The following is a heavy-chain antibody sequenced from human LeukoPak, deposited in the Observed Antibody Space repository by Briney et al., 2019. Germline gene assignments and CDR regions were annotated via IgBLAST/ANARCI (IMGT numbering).Heavy chain of an antibody. J-gene: IGHJ4*02. V-gene: IGHV1-2*02. Sequence: ASVKVSCTASGYTFTGYYMHWVRQAPGQGLEWMGWINPNSGGTNYAQKFQGRVTMTRDTSISTAYMELSRLRSDDTAVYYCARASDSSGYSFIDYWGQGTLVTVSS. CDR2: INPNSGGT. CDR3: ARASDSSGYSFIDY. CDR1: GYTFTGYY. D-gene: IGHD3-22*01.